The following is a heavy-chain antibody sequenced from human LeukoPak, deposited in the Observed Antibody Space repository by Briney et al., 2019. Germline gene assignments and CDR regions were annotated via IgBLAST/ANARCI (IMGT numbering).Heavy chain of an antibody. V-gene: IGHV3-23*01. CDR3: ARAGAPYGLDI. D-gene: IGHD3-10*01. Sequence: GGSLRLSCAASGFTFSSYAMSWVRQAPGKGLEWVSAISGSGGSTYYADSVKGRFTISRDNSKNTLYLQMNSLRAADTAVYYCARAGAPYGLDIWGQGTMVTVSS. CDR2: ISGSGGST. CDR1: GFTFSSYA. J-gene: IGHJ3*02.